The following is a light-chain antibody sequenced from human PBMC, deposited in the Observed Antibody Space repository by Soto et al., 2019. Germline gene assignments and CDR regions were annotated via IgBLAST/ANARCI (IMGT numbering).Light chain of an antibody. CDR2: DVT. CDR3: SSYAGRYTWV. V-gene: IGLV2-11*01. CDR1: SSDVGYYDY. J-gene: IGLJ2*01. Sequence: QSALTQPRSVSGSPGQSVTITCTGTSSDVGYYDYVSWCQQHPGKAPKLIIYDVTKRPSGVPDRFSGSKSGITASLTISGLQAADEADYYCSSYAGRYTWVFGGGTQLTVL.